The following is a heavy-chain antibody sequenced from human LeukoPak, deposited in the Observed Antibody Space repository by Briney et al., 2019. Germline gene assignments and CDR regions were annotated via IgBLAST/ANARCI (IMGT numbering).Heavy chain of an antibody. CDR3: ARDQVPAAILCYFDY. J-gene: IGHJ4*02. Sequence: GGSLRLSCAASGFTFSSYWMSWVRQAPGKGLEWVANIKQDGSEKYYVDSVKGRFTISRDNAKNSLYLQMNSLRAEDTAVYYCARDQVPAAILCYFDYWGQGTLVTVSS. CDR1: GFTFSSYW. V-gene: IGHV3-7*01. CDR2: IKQDGSEK. D-gene: IGHD2-2*01.